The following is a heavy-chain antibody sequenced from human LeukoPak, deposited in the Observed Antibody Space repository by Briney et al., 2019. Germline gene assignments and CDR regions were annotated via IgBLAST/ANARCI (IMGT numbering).Heavy chain of an antibody. V-gene: IGHV7-4-1*02. CDR2: INTNTGNP. D-gene: IGHD2-2*01. CDR1: EYTFTSYA. Sequence: ASVKVSCKASEYTFTSYAMNWVRQAPGQGLEWIGWINTNTGNPTYAQGFTGRFVFSLDTFVSTAYLQISSLKADDTAVYYCARVPFVVVGVTGNWFDPWGQGTLVTVSS. CDR3: ARVPFVVVGVTGNWFDP. J-gene: IGHJ5*02.